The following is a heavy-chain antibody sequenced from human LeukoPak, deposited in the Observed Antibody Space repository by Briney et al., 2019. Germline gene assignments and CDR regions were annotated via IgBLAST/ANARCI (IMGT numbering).Heavy chain of an antibody. V-gene: IGHV3-33*01. CDR2: IWYDGSNK. CDR1: GFTFSSYG. J-gene: IGHJ3*02. D-gene: IGHD5-18*01. CDR3: ARERGYSYGLPRDAFDI. Sequence: GGSLRLSCAASGFTFSSYGMHWVRQAPGKGLGWVAVIWYDGSNKYYADSVKGRFTISRDNSKNTLYLQMNSLRAEDTAVYYCARERGYSYGLPRDAFDIWGQGTMVTVSS.